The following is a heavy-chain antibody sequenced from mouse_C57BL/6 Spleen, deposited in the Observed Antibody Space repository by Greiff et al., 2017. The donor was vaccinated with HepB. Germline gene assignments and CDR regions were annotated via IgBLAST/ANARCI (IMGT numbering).Heavy chain of an antibody. CDR2: ISSGGDYI. CDR3: TRDHDYSAWFAY. CDR1: GFTFSSYA. D-gene: IGHD1-1*01. V-gene: IGHV5-9-1*02. J-gene: IGHJ3*01. Sequence: EVMLVESGEGLVKPGGSLKLSCAASGFTFSSYAMSWVRQTPEKRLEWVAYISSGGDYIYYADTVKGRFTISRDNARNTRYLQMSSLKSEDTAMYYCTRDHDYSAWFAYWGQGTLVTVSA.